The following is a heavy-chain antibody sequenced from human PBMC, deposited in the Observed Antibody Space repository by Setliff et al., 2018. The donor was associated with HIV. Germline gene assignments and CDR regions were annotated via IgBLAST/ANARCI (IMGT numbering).Heavy chain of an antibody. J-gene: IGHJ3*02. CDR1: GGSFSGYF. CDR3: ARGPSLYYYDSSVDAFDI. D-gene: IGHD3-22*01. V-gene: IGHV4-34*01. Sequence: PSETLSLTCAVYGGSFSGYFWSWIRQPPGRGLERIGEINHSGSTNYNPSLKSRVTISVDTSKNQFSLKLSSVTAADTAVYYCARGPSLYYYDSSVDAFDIWGQGTMVTVSS. CDR2: INHSGST.